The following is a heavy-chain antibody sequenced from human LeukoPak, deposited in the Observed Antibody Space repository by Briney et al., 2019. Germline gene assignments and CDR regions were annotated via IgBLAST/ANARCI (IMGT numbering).Heavy chain of an antibody. Sequence: PSETLSLTCAVYGGSFSGYYWSWIRQPPGKGLEWIGEINHSGSTNYNPSLKSRVTISVDTSKNQFSLKLSSVTAADTAVYYCARVVVVTAIGSWFDPWGQGTLVTVSS. CDR2: INHSGST. CDR3: ARVVVVTAIGSWFDP. V-gene: IGHV4-34*01. J-gene: IGHJ5*02. CDR1: GGSFSGYY. D-gene: IGHD2-21*02.